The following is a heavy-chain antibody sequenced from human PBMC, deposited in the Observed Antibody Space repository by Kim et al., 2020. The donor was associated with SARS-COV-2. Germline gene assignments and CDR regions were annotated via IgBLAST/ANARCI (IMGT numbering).Heavy chain of an antibody. Sequence: GALRLSCAASGFTFSNACMSWVRQAPGKGLEWVGRIKSKTDGGTTDYAAPVKGRFTISRDDSKNTLYLQMNSLKTEDTAVYYCTTEDGGGEPYYYGMDVGGQGTTVTVAS. CDR1: GFTFSNAC. J-gene: IGHJ6*02. CDR2: IKSKTDGGTT. V-gene: IGHV3-15*01. D-gene: IGHD3-10*01. CDR3: TTEDGGGEPYYYGMDV.